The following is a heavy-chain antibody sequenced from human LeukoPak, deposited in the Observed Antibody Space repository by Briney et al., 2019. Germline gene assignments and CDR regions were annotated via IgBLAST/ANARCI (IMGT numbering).Heavy chain of an antibody. CDR1: GGTFSSYA. J-gene: IGHJ4*02. D-gene: IGHD4-17*01. Sequence: ASVKVSCKASGGTFSSYAISWVRQAPGQGLEWMGGIIPIFGTANYAQKFQGRVTITTDESTSTAYMELSSLRSEDTAVYYCAREPVGYGSALRGFDYWGQGTLVTVSS. CDR3: AREPVGYGSALRGFDY. CDR2: IIPIFGTA. V-gene: IGHV1-69*05.